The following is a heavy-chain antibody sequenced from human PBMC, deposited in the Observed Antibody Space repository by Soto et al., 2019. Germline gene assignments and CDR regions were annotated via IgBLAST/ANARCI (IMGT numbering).Heavy chain of an antibody. V-gene: IGHV3-7*05. Sequence: EVQLVESGGGLVQPGGSLRLSCAASGFTFSSYCLSWVRQAPGKGLEWVANINPDGSAKYYVDSVKGRFTISRDNAKNSLSLQMNSLRAEDTAVYYCAYGSGNYRFQYWGQGTLVTVSS. CDR1: GFTFSSYC. D-gene: IGHD3-10*01. CDR2: INPDGSAK. CDR3: AYGSGNYRFQY. J-gene: IGHJ4*02.